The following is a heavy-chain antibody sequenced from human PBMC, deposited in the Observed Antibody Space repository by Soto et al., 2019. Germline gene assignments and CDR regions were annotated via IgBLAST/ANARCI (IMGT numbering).Heavy chain of an antibody. CDR3: ARERRRTTMVTDYYYGIDV. CDR2: INHSGST. D-gene: IGHD5-18*01. V-gene: IGHV4-34*01. J-gene: IGHJ6*02. Sequence: SETLSLTCAVYGGSFSGYYWSWIRQPPGKGLEWIGEINHSGSTNYNPSLKSRVTISVDTSKNQFSLKLSSVTAADTAVYYCARERRRTTMVTDYYYGIDVGGQGTTGTVAS. CDR1: GGSFSGYY.